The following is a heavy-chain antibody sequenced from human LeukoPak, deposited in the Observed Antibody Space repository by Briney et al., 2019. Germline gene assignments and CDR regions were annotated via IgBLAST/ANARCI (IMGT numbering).Heavy chain of an antibody. CDR2: IYHSGST. CDR3: ARDGTPGYSYGFRVAFDI. CDR1: GYSISSGYY. D-gene: IGHD5-18*01. J-gene: IGHJ3*02. V-gene: IGHV4-38-2*02. Sequence: SETLSLTCTVSGYSISSGYYWGWIRQPPGKGLEWIGGIYHSGSTYYNPSLKSRVTISVDTSKNQFSLKLSSVTAADTAVYYCARDGTPGYSYGFRVAFDIWGQGIMVTVSS.